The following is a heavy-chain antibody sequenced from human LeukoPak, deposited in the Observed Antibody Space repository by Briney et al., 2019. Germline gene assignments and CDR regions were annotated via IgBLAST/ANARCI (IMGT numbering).Heavy chain of an antibody. Sequence: PGGSLRLSCAASGFTLSTYVMNWVRQAPGKGLEWISYITGNSATIYYADSVRGRFTISRDNAKNSVYLEMNSLREEGTAVYYCARRAIWGKGSTVIVSS. CDR2: ITGNSATI. J-gene: IGHJ6*04. CDR1: GFTLSTYV. V-gene: IGHV3-48*02. CDR3: ARRAI.